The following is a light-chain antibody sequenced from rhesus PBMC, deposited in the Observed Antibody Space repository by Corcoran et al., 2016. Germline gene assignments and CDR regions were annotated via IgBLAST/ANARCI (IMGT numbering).Light chain of an antibody. V-gene: IGLV2-32*02. CDR3: SSYAGSNTFI. Sequence: QAALTQPRSVSGSPGQSVTISCTGTSSDIGGYNYVSWYQQHPGTAPKLMISEVNKRPAGVSDRFSGSKSGNTASLTISGLQAEDEADYLCSSYAGSNTFIFGGGTRLTVL. J-gene: IGLJ1*01. CDR1: SSDIGGYNY. CDR2: EVN.